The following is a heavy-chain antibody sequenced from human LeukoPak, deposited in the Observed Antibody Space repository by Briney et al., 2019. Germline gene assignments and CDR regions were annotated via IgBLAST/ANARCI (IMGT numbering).Heavy chain of an antibody. D-gene: IGHD3-10*01. J-gene: IGHJ4*02. CDR1: GFTFSSYG. CDR2: IRYDGSNK. V-gene: IGHV3-30*02. Sequence: GGSLRLSCAASGFTFSSYGMHSVRQAPGKGLEWVAFIRYDGSNKYYADSVKGRFTISRDNSKNTLYLQMNSLRAEDTAVYYCAKAYGYYFDYWGQGTLVTVSS. CDR3: AKAYGYYFDY.